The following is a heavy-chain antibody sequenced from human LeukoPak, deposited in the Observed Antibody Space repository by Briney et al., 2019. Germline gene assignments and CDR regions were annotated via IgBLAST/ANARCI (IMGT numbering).Heavy chain of an antibody. Sequence: SGTLSLTCSVSGGSISSTNWWSWVRQPPGKGLEWIGETSHRGSTNYNPSLKSRVTTSVDKSKNQFSLKLSSVTAADTAVYYCARNAAHEYYFDYWGQGTLVTVSS. J-gene: IGHJ4*02. V-gene: IGHV4-4*02. CDR3: ARNAAHEYYFDY. CDR1: GGSISSTNW. D-gene: IGHD2-15*01. CDR2: TSHRGST.